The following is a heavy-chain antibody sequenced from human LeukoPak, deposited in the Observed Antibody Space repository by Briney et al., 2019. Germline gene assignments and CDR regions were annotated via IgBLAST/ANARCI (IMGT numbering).Heavy chain of an antibody. D-gene: IGHD2-2*01. CDR2: IYNSGST. CDR1: GGSITTYY. V-gene: IGHV4-59*01. Sequence: SETLSLTCTVSGGSITTYYRNWLRQPPGKELEWIGYIYNSGSTNYNPSLKSRVTISEDTSKNEFSLKLRSVTAADTAVYYGARVGRASRGFDFWGQGTMVTVSS. J-gene: IGHJ3*01. CDR3: ARVGRASRGFDF.